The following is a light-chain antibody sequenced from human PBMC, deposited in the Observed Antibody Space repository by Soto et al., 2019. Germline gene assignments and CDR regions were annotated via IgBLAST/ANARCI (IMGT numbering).Light chain of an antibody. Sequence: EIVLTQSPGTLSLSPGERATLSCRASQSVRSSYLAWYQQKPGQAPRLLIYGASSRATGIPDRFSGSGSGTDFTLTISSLEPADFSVYYCQQYRSSPSLTFGGGTKVEIK. J-gene: IGKJ4*01. V-gene: IGKV3-20*01. CDR1: QSVRSSY. CDR2: GAS. CDR3: QQYRSSPSLT.